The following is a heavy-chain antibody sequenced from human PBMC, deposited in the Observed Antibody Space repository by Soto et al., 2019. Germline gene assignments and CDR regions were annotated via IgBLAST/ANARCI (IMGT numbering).Heavy chain of an antibody. CDR1: GFPFANFL. Sequence: PGGSLRLSCTGSGFPFANFLMSWFRQAPGKGLEWVGFIRSQPYGGTTQYAASVRGRFTISRDDSKGIAYLQMNSLKSEDPGVYYCIGSFPFWG. V-gene: IGHV3-49*03. J-gene: IGHJ2*01. D-gene: IGHD3-10*01. CDR2: IRSQPYGGTT. CDR3: IGSFPF.